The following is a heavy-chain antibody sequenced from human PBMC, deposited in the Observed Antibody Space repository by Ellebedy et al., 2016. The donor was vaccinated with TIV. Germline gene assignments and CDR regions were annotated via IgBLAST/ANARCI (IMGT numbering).Heavy chain of an antibody. Sequence: GESLKISCVASGFTFSTYAMSWVRQAPGKGLEWVLAISGRGSAPSYADSVNGRFTISRDNSKNTLYVQMTSLRAEDTAVYYCARGGLSCDPWGQGTLVTVSS. CDR1: GFTFSTYA. J-gene: IGHJ5*02. CDR2: ISGRGSAP. D-gene: IGHD2-21*01. CDR3: ARGGLSCDP. V-gene: IGHV3-23*01.